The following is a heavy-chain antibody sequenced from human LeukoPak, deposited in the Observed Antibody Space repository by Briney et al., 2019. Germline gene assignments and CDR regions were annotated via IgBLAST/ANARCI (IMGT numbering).Heavy chain of an antibody. V-gene: IGHV3-48*04. CDR2: ISSSSSTI. CDR3: ARGPYYYDSSGYYPFDY. D-gene: IGHD3-22*01. Sequence: PGGSLRLSCAASGFTFNIYSMNWVRQAPGKGLEWVSYISSSSSTIYYAGSVKGRFTISRDNAKNSLYLQMNSLRAEDTAVYYCARGPYYYDSSGYYPFDYWGQGTLVTVSS. J-gene: IGHJ4*02. CDR1: GFTFNIYS.